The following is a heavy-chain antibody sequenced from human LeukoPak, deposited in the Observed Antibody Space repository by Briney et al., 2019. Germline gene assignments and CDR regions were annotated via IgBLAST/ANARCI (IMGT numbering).Heavy chain of an antibody. D-gene: IGHD2-15*01. Sequence: GGSLRLSCAASGFTYSSYWMHWVRQAPGKGLVWVSRINSDGSSTSYADSVKGRFTISGDNSKNTLYLQMNSLRAEDTAVYYCAKGRWSFDYWGQGTLVTVSS. CDR2: INSDGSST. CDR1: GFTYSSYW. CDR3: AKGRWSFDY. J-gene: IGHJ4*02. V-gene: IGHV3-74*01.